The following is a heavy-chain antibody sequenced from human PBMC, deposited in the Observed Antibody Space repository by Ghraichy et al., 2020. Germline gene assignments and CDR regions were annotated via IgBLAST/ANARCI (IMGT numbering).Heavy chain of an antibody. V-gene: IGHV1-2*02. CDR2: INPNSGGT. Sequence: ASVKVSCKASGYTFTGYYMHWVRQAPGQGLEWMGWINPNSGGTNYAQKFQGRVTMTRDTSISTAYMELSRLRSDDTAVYYCARARGYYDSSEAFDIWGQGTMVTVSS. J-gene: IGHJ3*02. CDR1: GYTFTGYY. D-gene: IGHD3-22*01. CDR3: ARARGYYDSSEAFDI.